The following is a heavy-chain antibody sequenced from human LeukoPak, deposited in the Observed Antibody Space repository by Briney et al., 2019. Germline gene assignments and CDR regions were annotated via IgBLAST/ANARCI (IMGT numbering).Heavy chain of an antibody. J-gene: IGHJ6*02. Sequence: SGGSLRLSCAASGFTFSPYSMNWVRQAPGKGLEWVSYISSSSSTIYYADSVKGRFTISKDNAQNSLYLQMNSLRAEDTAVYYCARAGYDSSGYYDYYYHGMDVWGQGTTVTVSS. D-gene: IGHD3-22*01. CDR1: GFTFSPYS. V-gene: IGHV3-48*04. CDR2: ISSSSSTI. CDR3: ARAGYDSSGYYDYYYHGMDV.